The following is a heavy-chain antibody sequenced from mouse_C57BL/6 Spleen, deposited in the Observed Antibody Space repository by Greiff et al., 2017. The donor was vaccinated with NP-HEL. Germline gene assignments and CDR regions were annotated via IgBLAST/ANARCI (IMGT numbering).Heavy chain of an antibody. D-gene: IGHD1-1*01. CDR2: ISSGGDDI. CDR3: TRGITTIVGYAMDY. Sequence: EVMLVESGEGLVKPGGSLKLSCTASGFTFSSYAMSWVRQTPEKRLEWVAYISSGGDDIYYADTVKGRFTITTDNAKNTLYLQMSSLKSKYTALYYCTRGITTIVGYAMDYWGQGTSVTVSS. V-gene: IGHV5-9-1*02. J-gene: IGHJ4*01. CDR1: GFTFSSYA.